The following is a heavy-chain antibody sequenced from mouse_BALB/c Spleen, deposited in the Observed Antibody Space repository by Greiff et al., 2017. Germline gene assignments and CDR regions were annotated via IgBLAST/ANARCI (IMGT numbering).Heavy chain of an antibody. CDR2: IYPGDGDT. V-gene: IGHV1-87*01. CDR1: GYTFTSYW. Sequence: VQLQQSGAELARPGASVKLSCKASGYTFTSYWMQWVKQRPGQGLEWIGAIYPGDGDTRYTQKFKGKATLTADKSSSTAYMQLSSLASEDSAVYYCARGYDYDVWFAYWGQGTLVTVSA. J-gene: IGHJ3*01. D-gene: IGHD2-4*01. CDR3: ARGYDYDVWFAY.